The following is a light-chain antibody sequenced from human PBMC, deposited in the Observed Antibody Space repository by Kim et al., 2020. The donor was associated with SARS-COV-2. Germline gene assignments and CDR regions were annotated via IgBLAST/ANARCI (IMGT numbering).Light chain of an antibody. CDR3: SSFTTTSRLV. V-gene: IGLV2-14*03. Sequence: QSASVSGFPGQSITISCTGTTSNIGSYNYVSWYQQHPGRAPKLMIYDVNKRPSGVSNRFSGSKSGNTASLTISGLQAEDEADYYCSSFTTTSRLVFGGGTQLTVL. J-gene: IGLJ7*01. CDR1: TSNIGSYNY. CDR2: DVN.